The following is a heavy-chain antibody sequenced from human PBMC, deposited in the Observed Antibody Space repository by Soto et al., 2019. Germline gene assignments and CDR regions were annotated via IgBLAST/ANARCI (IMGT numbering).Heavy chain of an antibody. J-gene: IGHJ3*02. CDR2: IYHSGST. CDR3: AIGTDPDAFDI. Sequence: QLQLQESGSGLVKPSQTLSLTCAVSGGSISSGGYSWSWIRPPPGKGLEWIGYIYHSGSTYYHPSLKSRFTTSVERYKNQFSLKLSSVTAADTAVYYCAIGTDPDAFDIWGQGPMVTVSS. CDR1: GGSISSGGYS. V-gene: IGHV4-30-2*01. D-gene: IGHD1-26*01.